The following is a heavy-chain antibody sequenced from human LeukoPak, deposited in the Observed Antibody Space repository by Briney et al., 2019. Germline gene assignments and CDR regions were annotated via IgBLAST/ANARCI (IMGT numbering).Heavy chain of an antibody. D-gene: IGHD5-18*01. J-gene: IGHJ4*02. Sequence: GRSLRLSCAASGFTFDDYAMHWVRQAPGKGLEWVSGISWNSGSIGYADSVKGRFTISRDNAKNSLYLQMNSLRAEDMALYYCAKDIRGYSYGYGYWGQGTLVTVSS. CDR1: GFTFDDYA. CDR2: ISWNSGSI. V-gene: IGHV3-9*03. CDR3: AKDIRGYSYGYGY.